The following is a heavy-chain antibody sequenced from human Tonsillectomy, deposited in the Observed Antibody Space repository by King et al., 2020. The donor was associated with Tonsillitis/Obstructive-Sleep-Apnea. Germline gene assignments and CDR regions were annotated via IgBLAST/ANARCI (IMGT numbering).Heavy chain of an antibody. V-gene: IGHV4-31*03. D-gene: IGHD3-3*01. J-gene: IGHJ5*02. CDR3: ARDGATISGLGGNWFDP. Sequence: PLQESGPGLVKPSQTLSLTCTVSGGSISSGGYYWRWIRQHPGKGLEWIGYIYYSGSTYYNPSLKSRVTISVDTSKNQFSLKLSSVTAADTAVYYCARDGATISGLGGNWFDPWGQGTLVTVSS. CDR1: GGSISSGGYY. CDR2: IYYSGST.